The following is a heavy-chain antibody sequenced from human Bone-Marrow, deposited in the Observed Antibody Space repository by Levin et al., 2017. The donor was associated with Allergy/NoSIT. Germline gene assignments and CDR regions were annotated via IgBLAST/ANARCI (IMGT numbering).Heavy chain of an antibody. D-gene: IGHD6-19*01. Sequence: GESLKISCAASGFTFSSYSMNWVRQAPGKGLEWVSYISSSSSTIYYADSVKGRFTISRDNAKNSLYLQMNSLRAEDTAVYYCARDKRRYSSGWYEGGPDYWGQGTLVTVSS. CDR2: ISSSSSTI. CDR3: ARDKRRYSSGWYEGGPDY. V-gene: IGHV3-48*01. J-gene: IGHJ4*02. CDR1: GFTFSSYS.